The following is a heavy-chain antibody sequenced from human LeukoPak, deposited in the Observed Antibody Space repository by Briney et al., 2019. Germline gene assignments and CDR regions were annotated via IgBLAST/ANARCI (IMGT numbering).Heavy chain of an antibody. CDR3: AGEAGNYYYYYYMDV. D-gene: IGHD6-19*01. Sequence: PSETLSLTCTVSGGSIGSSSYYWGWIRQPPGKGLEWIGSIYYSGSTYYNPSLKSRVTISVDTSKNQFSLKLSSVTAADTAVYYCAGEAGNYYYYYYMDVWGKGTTVTVSS. CDR1: GGSIGSSSYY. CDR2: IYYSGST. J-gene: IGHJ6*03. V-gene: IGHV4-39*07.